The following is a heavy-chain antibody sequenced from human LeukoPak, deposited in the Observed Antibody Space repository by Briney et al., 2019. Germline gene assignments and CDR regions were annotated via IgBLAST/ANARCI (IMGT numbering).Heavy chain of an antibody. CDR3: ARYTSRATYYYDSSGYYPDY. CDR2: VYFSGST. CDR1: GGSISGYY. D-gene: IGHD3-22*01. J-gene: IGHJ4*02. V-gene: IGHV4-59*12. Sequence: SETLSLTCSVSGGSISGYYWSWIRQPPGKGLEWIGYVYFSGSTNYNPSLKSRVTISVDTSKNQFSLKLSSVTAADTAVYYCARYTSRATYYYDSSGYYPDYWGQGTLVTVSS.